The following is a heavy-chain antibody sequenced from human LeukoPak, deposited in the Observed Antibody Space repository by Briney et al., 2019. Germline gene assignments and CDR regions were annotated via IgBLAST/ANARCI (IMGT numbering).Heavy chain of an antibody. D-gene: IGHD1-26*01. J-gene: IGHJ4*02. V-gene: IGHV3-9*01. Sequence: GRSLRLSCAASGFTFDDYAMHWVRQAPGKGLEWVSAISGSGGSTYYADSVKGRFTISRDNAKNTLYLQMNSLRAEDTAVYYCARDYWSGSYYFDYWGQGTLVTVSS. CDR3: ARDYWSGSYYFDY. CDR1: GFTFDDYA. CDR2: ISGSGGST.